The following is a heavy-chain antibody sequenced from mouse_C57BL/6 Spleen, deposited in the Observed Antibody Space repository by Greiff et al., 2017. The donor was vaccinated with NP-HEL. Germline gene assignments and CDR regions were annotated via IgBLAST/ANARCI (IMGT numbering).Heavy chain of an antibody. CDR3: VRHDGYDPFDY. J-gene: IGHJ2*01. D-gene: IGHD2-2*01. Sequence: EVKLVESGGGLVQPKGSLKLSCAASGFSFNTYAMNWVRQAPGKGLEWVARIRSKSNNYATYYADSVKDRFTISRDDSESMLYLQMNNLKTEDTAMYYCVRHDGYDPFDYWGQGTTLTVSS. CDR2: IRSKSNNYAT. CDR1: GFSFNTYA. V-gene: IGHV10-1*01.